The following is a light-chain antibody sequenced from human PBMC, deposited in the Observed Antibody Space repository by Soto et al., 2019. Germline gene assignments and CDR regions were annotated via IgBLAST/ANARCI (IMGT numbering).Light chain of an antibody. V-gene: IGKV1-39*01. CDR2: AAS. CDR1: QSISSY. J-gene: IGKJ1*01. Sequence: DIPMTQSPSSLSASVGDRVTITCRASQSISSYLNWYQQKPGKAPKPLIYAASSLQSGVPPRFSGSGSGTDFTLTISSLQPEGFATYYFQQSYSTSRTFGQGTKVEIK. CDR3: QQSYSTSRT.